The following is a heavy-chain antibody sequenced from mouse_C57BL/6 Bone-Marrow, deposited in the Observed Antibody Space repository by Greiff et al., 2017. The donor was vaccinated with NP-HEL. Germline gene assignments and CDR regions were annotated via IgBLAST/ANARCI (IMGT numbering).Heavy chain of an antibody. CDR1: GFNIKDDY. Sequence: EVQRVESGAELVRPGASVKLSCTASGFNIKDDYMHWVKQRPEQGLEWIGWIVPENGDTEYASKFQGKATITADTSSNTAYLQLSSLTSEDTAVYYCTTKVVEDDWGQGTTLTVSS. D-gene: IGHD1-1*01. CDR3: TTKVVEDD. V-gene: IGHV14-4*01. J-gene: IGHJ2*01. CDR2: IVPENGDT.